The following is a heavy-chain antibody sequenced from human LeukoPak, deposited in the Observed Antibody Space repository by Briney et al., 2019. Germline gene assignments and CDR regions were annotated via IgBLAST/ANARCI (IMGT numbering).Heavy chain of an antibody. CDR2: ISAYNGNT. V-gene: IGHV1-18*01. CDR1: GYTFTSYG. D-gene: IGHD4-17*01. CDR3: ARDRRDYGDSRFDY. J-gene: IGHJ4*02. Sequence: ASVTVSCKASGYTFTSYGISWVRQAPGQGLEWMGWISAYNGNTNYAQKLQGRVTMTTDTSTSTAYMELRSLRSDDTAVYYCARDRRDYGDSRFDYWGQRTLVTVSS.